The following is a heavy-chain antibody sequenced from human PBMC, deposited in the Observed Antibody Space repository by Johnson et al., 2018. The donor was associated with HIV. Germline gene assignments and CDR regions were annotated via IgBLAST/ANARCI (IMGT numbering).Heavy chain of an antibody. J-gene: IGHJ3*02. CDR2: ISYDGSNK. V-gene: IGHV3-30-3*01. D-gene: IGHD3-10*01. Sequence: QVQLVESGGGVVQPGRSLRLSCAASGFTFSSYAMHWVRQAPGKGLEWVAVISYDGSNKYYADSVKGRFTISRDNSKNTLYLQMNSLRAEDTAVYYCASTGSGSDDAFDIGGQGTMVTVSS. CDR3: ASTGSGSDDAFDI. CDR1: GFTFSSYA.